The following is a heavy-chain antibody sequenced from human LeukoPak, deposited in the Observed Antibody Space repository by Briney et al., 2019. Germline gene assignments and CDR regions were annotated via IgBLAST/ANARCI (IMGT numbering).Heavy chain of an antibody. V-gene: IGHV4-34*01. Sequence: PSETLSLTCAVYGGSFSGYYWSWIRQPPGKGLEWIGEINHSGSTNYNPSLKSRVTISVDTSKNQFSLKLSSVTAADTAVYYCARSNYGNFDPWGQGTLDTVSS. D-gene: IGHD1-7*01. J-gene: IGHJ5*02. CDR3: ARSNYGNFDP. CDR1: GGSFSGYY. CDR2: INHSGST.